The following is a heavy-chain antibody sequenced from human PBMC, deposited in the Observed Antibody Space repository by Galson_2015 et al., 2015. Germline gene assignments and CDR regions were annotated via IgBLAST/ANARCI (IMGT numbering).Heavy chain of an antibody. J-gene: IGHJ4*02. V-gene: IGHV3-11*01. CDR2: ISVSGKTI. CDR3: ARNLHFYYGSRAFDH. Sequence: SLRLSCAASGFMFTDYYMNWIRQAPGKGLEWISHISVSGKTIYYADSVKGRFITSRDNANNSVYLQMNNLTPEDTAAYYCARNLHFYYGSRAFDHWGQGTLVTVSS. D-gene: IGHD3-10*01. CDR1: GFMFTDYY.